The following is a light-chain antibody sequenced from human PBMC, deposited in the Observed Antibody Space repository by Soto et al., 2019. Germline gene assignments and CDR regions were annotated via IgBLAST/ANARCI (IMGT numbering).Light chain of an antibody. V-gene: IGKV2D-29*02. CDR2: EVS. CDR1: QSLLHITGETF. J-gene: IGKJ5*01. CDR3: MQSTQLPPT. Sequence: DVGMTQTPLSLSVAPGQPASISCKSSQSLLHITGETFLFWYLQKPGQSPQLLIYEVSTRGSGVPDRFSGSGSGTDFTLEISRVETDDVGIYYCMQSTQLPPTFGQGTRLEIK.